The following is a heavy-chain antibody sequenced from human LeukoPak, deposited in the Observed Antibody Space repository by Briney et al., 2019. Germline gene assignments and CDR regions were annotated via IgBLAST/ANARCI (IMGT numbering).Heavy chain of an antibody. J-gene: IGHJ4*02. CDR3: VRDWRSRINYLDY. CDR2: ISAYNGNT. Sequence: GASVKVSCKTSGYTFSSYGISWVRQAPGQGLEWMGWISAYNGNTNYAQKFQGRVTMTTDTSTSTAYMELRSLRSDDTAVYYCVRDWRSRINYLDYWGQGTLVTVSS. CDR1: GYTFSSYG. V-gene: IGHV1-18*01. D-gene: IGHD3-3*01.